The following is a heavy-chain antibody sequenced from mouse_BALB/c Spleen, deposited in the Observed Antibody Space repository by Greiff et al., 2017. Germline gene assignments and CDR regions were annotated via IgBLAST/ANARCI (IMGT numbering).Heavy chain of an antibody. Sequence: EVKLVESGPSLVKPSQTLSLTCSVTGDSITSGYWNWIRKFPGNKLEYMGYISYSGSTYYNPSLKSRISITRDTSKNQYYLQLNSVTTEDTATYYCARSPDSSGYGGYFDYWGQGTTLTVSS. J-gene: IGHJ2*01. CDR2: ISYSGST. D-gene: IGHD3-2*01. V-gene: IGHV3-8*02. CDR1: GDSITSGY. CDR3: ARSPDSSGYGGYFDY.